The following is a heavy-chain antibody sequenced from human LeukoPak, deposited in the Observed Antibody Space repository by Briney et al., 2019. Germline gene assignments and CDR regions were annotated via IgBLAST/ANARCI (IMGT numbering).Heavy chain of an antibody. CDR2: MNPNSGNT. D-gene: IGHD6-13*01. CDR3: ARDQASAGDALTAFDY. CDR1: GYTFTSYD. J-gene: IGHJ4*02. V-gene: IGHV1-8*01. Sequence: ASVKVSCKASGYTFTSYDINWVRQATGQGLEWLGWMNPNSGNTGYAQKFQGRVTMTSDTSIDTAYMELSGLRSEDTAVYYCARDQASAGDALTAFDYWGQGTLVTVSS.